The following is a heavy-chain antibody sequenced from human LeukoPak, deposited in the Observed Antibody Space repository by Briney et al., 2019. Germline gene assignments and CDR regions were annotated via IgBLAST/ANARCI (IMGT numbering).Heavy chain of an antibody. J-gene: IGHJ4*02. CDR2: IYYSGST. CDR1: GGSISSGDYY. D-gene: IGHD3-3*01. V-gene: IGHV4-30-4*08. Sequence: SXTLSLTCTVSGGSISSGDYYWSWIRQPPGKGLEWIGYIYYSGSTYYNPSLKSRVTISVDTSKNQFSLKLSSVTAADTAVYYCAITGDFWSGYRFDYWGQGTLVTVSS. CDR3: AITGDFWSGYRFDY.